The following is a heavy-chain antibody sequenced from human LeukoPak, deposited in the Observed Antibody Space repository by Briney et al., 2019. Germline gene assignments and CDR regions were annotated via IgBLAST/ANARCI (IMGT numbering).Heavy chain of an antibody. Sequence: PGGSLRLSCAASGFTFSDYYMSWIRQAPGKGLERVANIKQDGSDIYYLGSVRGRFTISRDNAMNSLYLQMNSLRAEDTAVYYCTRDALYGDPSYYYMDVWGKGTTVTVSS. V-gene: IGHV3-7*01. D-gene: IGHD4-17*01. CDR1: GFTFSDYY. CDR3: TRDALYGDPSYYYMDV. J-gene: IGHJ6*03. CDR2: IKQDGSDI.